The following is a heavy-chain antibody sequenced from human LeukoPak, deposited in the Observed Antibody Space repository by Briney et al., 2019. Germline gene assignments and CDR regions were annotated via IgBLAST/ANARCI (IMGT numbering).Heavy chain of an antibody. CDR1: GYSFTGHY. D-gene: IGHD4-17*01. CDR2: INPNSGGI. J-gene: IGHJ4*02. Sequence: ASVKVSYKASGYSFTGHYMHWVRQAPGQGLEWMGWINPNSGGINYAQKFQGRVTMTRDTSISTVYMELSSLKSDDTAVYYCARDSYYGDSRSLHFDYWGQGTLVTVSS. V-gene: IGHV1-2*02. CDR3: ARDSYYGDSRSLHFDY.